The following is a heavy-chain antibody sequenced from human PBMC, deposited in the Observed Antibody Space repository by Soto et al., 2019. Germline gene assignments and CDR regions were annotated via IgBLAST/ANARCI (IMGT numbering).Heavy chain of an antibody. D-gene: IGHD3-3*01. J-gene: IGHJ4*02. CDR1: GFTFSSYA. V-gene: IGHV3-30-3*01. CDR2: ISYDGSNK. Sequence: QVQLVESGGGVVQPGRSLRLSCAASGFTFSSYAMHWVRQAPGKGLEWVAVISYDGSNKYYADSVKGRFTISRDNSKNTLYLQMNSLRAEDTAVYYCAREWGPYYDFWSGYPRFDYRGQGTLVTVSS. CDR3: AREWGPYYDFWSGYPRFDY.